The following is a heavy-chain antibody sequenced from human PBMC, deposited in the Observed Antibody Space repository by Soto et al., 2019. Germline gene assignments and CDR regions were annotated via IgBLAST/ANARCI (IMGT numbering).Heavy chain of an antibody. J-gene: IGHJ4*02. D-gene: IGHD2-2*01. Sequence: SLRLSCAASGFTLSSHWMHWVRQPPGKGLVWVSRIHSDGSSTIYADSVKGRFTISRDNAKNTLYLQMNSLRVEDTAVYYCARVGYCRTTSCYADDYWGPGTLVTVSS. V-gene: IGHV3-74*01. CDR3: ARVGYCRTTSCYADDY. CDR2: IHSDGSST. CDR1: GFTLSSHW.